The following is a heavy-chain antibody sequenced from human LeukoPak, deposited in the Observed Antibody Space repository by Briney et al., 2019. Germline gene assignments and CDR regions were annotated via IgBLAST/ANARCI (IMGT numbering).Heavy chain of an antibody. J-gene: IGHJ5*02. CDR2: ISNDGGGT. Sequence: GGSLRLSCTASGFIFNNFGLMWVRQAPGEGLVWVSAISNDGGGTTYADFVKGRFTISRDNSKNTLFLQMNSLRAEDTALYYCAKGSSGYFADLWGQGTLVTVSS. CDR3: AKGSSGYFADL. CDR1: GFIFNNFG. V-gene: IGHV3-23*01. D-gene: IGHD3-22*01.